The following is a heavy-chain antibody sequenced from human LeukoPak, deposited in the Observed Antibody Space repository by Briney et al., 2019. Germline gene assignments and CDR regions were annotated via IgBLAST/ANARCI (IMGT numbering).Heavy chain of an antibody. J-gene: IGHJ4*02. D-gene: IGHD6-13*01. CDR1: GFTFDDYA. Sequence: PGGSLRLSCAASGFTFDDYAMHWVRQAPGKGLEWVSGISWNSGSIGYADSVKGRFTISRDNAKNSLYLQMNSLRAEDTALYYCAKDKSGSSWYFHYFDYWGQGTLVTVSS. V-gene: IGHV3-9*01. CDR2: ISWNSGSI. CDR3: AKDKSGSSWYFHYFDY.